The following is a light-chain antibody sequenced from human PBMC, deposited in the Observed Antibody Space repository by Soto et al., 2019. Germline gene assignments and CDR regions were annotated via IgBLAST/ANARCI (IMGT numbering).Light chain of an antibody. V-gene: IGKV1-39*01. CDR3: QQSNIMAT. CDR2: AAS. J-gene: IGKJ5*01. CDR1: HSIGNY. Sequence: DIQMTQSPSSLSASVVERVSITFRASHSIGNYLNWYQQKPGKAPKLLIYAASRLQPGVPSRFSGSGSGTDFTLTITTLQPEDFATYFCQQSNIMATFGQGTRLEIK.